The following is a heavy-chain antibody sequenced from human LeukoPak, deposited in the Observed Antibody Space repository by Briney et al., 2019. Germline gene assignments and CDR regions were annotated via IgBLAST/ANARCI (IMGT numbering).Heavy chain of an antibody. CDR3: AREGVAFWSGYFDY. Sequence: SETLSLTCTVSGGSISSYYWSWIRQPPGKGLEWIGYIYYSGSTNYNPSLKSRVTISVDTSKNQFSLKLSSVTAADTAVYYCAREGVAFWSGYFDYWGQGTLVTVSS. J-gene: IGHJ4*02. CDR2: IYYSGST. V-gene: IGHV4-59*01. D-gene: IGHD3-3*01. CDR1: GGSISSYY.